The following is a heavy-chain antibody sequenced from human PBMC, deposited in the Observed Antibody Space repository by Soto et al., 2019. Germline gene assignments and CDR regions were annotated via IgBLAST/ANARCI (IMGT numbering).Heavy chain of an antibody. Sequence: GGSLRLSCAASGFTFSSYAMSWVRQAPGKGLEWVSAISGSGGSTYYADSVKGRFTISRDNSKNTLYLQMNSLRAEDTAVYYCAKDRSAYYYDSSGSVPYYFDYWGQGTLVTVSS. D-gene: IGHD3-22*01. V-gene: IGHV3-23*01. CDR3: AKDRSAYYYDSSGSVPYYFDY. J-gene: IGHJ4*02. CDR1: GFTFSSYA. CDR2: ISGSGGST.